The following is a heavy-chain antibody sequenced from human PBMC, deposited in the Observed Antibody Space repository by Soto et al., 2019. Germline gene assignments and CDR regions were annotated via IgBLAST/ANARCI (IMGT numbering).Heavy chain of an antibody. CDR2: LFYSGST. V-gene: IGHV4-59*01. CDR1: GGRISNYY. CDR3: ARADPDCTGGSCYGMDV. D-gene: IGHD2-15*01. Sequence: QVQLQESGPGLVKPSETLSLTCSVSGGRISNYYWSWVRQPPGKGLEWIGYLFYSGSTTYNPSLKSQVTMSADTSKNQFSLILSSVTAADTAVYYCARADPDCTGGSCYGMDVWGQGTTVSVPS. J-gene: IGHJ6*02.